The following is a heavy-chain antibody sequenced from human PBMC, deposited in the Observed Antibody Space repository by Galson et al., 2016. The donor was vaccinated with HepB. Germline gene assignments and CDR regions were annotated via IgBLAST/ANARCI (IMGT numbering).Heavy chain of an antibody. J-gene: IGHJ4*02. D-gene: IGHD3-22*01. CDR2: ITSSSSAK. CDR3: ARLDWNYYDLGRPFDY. Sequence: LRLSCAASGFIFSSYSMNWVRQAPGKGLEWVSYITSSSSAKYYADSVKGRFTISRDNAKNSMYLQMNSLRDEDTALYFCARLDWNYYDLGRPFDYWGLGTLVTVSS. CDR1: GFIFSSYS. V-gene: IGHV3-48*02.